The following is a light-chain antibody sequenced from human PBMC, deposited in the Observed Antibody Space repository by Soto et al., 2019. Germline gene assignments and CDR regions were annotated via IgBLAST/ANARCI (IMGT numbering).Light chain of an antibody. Sequence: DIQMTQSPSSLSASAGDRVTITCRASQGIKNNLAWYQQKPGEVPKLLIYAASTLQSGVPSRFSGSGSGTDFTLTISSLQPEDVATYYCQKYYSVPFTFGPGTKVNIK. V-gene: IGKV1-27*01. CDR1: QGIKNN. CDR3: QKYYSVPFT. J-gene: IGKJ3*01. CDR2: AAS.